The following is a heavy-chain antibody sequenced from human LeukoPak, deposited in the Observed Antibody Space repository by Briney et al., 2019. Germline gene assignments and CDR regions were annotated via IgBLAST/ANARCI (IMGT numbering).Heavy chain of an antibody. CDR1: GYTFTGYY. CDR3: ARDAVGAAYGMDV. V-gene: IGHV1-69*06. J-gene: IGHJ6*04. CDR2: IIPIFGTA. Sequence: AASVKVSCKASGYTFTGYYMHWVRQAPGQGLEWMGGIIPIFGTANYAQKFQGRVTITADKSTSTAYMELSSLRSEDTAVYYCARDAVGAAYGMDVWGKGTTVTVSS. D-gene: IGHD1-26*01.